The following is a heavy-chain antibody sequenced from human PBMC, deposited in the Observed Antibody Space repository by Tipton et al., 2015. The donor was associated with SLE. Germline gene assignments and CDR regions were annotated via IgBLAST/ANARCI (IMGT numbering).Heavy chain of an antibody. CDR1: GFTFSDYV. V-gene: IGHV3-33*01. Sequence: SLRLSCAASGFTFSDYVMHWVRQAPGKGLEWVGLIWFDGSDTFYGDSVRGRFTISRDNSKNALYLQMNGLTDEDTATYFCARETTSGAFDIWGQGTMVTVSS. D-gene: IGHD4-11*01. J-gene: IGHJ3*02. CDR3: ARETTSGAFDI. CDR2: IWFDGSDT.